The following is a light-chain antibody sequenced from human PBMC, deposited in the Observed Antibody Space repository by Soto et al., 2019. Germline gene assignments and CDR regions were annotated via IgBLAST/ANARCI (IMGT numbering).Light chain of an antibody. V-gene: IGKV3-20*01. CDR3: QQYGSSPA. CDR2: GAS. J-gene: IGKJ4*01. CDR1: QSVTSSY. Sequence: EIVLTQSPGTLSLSPGERATLSCRASQSVTSSYLAWYQQKPGQAPRLLIYGASSRATVIPDRFSGSGSGTDFTLIISRLEPEDFAVYYCQQYGSSPAFGGGTKVEIK.